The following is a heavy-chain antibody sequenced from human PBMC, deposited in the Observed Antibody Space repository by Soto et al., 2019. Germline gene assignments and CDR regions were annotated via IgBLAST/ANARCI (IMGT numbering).Heavy chain of an antibody. CDR2: ISGYNGNT. J-gene: IGHJ6*02. CDR3: AREGPAPYYYYGMDV. Sequence: QVQLVQYRGEVKKPGASVKVSCKTSGYSFTTYGFSWVRQAPGQGLEWMGWISGYNGNTNYAQKFQGRVTMTTDTSTSTAYMELRSLRSDDTAVYYCAREGPAPYYYYGMDVWGQGSTVTVSS. CDR1: GYSFTTYG. V-gene: IGHV1-18*01.